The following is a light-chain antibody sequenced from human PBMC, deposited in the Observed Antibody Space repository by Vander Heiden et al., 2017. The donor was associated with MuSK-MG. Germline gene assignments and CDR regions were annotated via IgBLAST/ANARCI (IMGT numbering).Light chain of an antibody. CDR3: LQHTSYPQDT. Sequence: DIQMTQSPSSLSASVGDRVSINCRASQGIRNDLGWYQQKPGKAPKRLIYAASSLQSGVPSRFSGSGYGREFTLTISSRQPEDFAAYYCLQHTSYPQDTFGQGTKMEIK. J-gene: IGKJ2*01. CDR1: QGIRND. V-gene: IGKV1-17*01. CDR2: AAS.